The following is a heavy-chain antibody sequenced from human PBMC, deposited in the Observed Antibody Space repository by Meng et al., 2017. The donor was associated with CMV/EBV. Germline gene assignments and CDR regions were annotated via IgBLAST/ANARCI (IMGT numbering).Heavy chain of an antibody. CDR1: GFPFSPYT. D-gene: IGHD2-2*01. Sequence: GGSLRLSCAASGFPFSPYTIHWVRQAPGKGLEWVALISSDGSNKDYADSVKGRFTISRDNSKNTLSLQMNSPRTEDTAVYYCARGGGFCSVAGCYGIDYWGQGTVVTVSS. CDR3: ARGGGFCSVAGCYGIDY. J-gene: IGHJ4*02. V-gene: IGHV3-30-3*01. CDR2: ISSDGSNK.